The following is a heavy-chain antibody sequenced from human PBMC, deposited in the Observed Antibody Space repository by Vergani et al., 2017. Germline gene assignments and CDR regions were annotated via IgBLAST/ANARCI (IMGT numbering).Heavy chain of an antibody. J-gene: IGHJ5*02. CDR2: ISGRGGST. D-gene: IGHD3-10*01. CDR1: GSTFSSYA. CDR3: AKYNYYYGSGSYGDWFDP. V-gene: IGHV3-23*01. Sequence: EVQLLESGGGLVQPGGSLRLSWAASGSTFSSYARSWVRRAPGKGREWVAAISGRGGSTYYADSVKGRFTISRDNSTNTLYLQMNSLRAEDTAVYYCAKYNYYYGSGSYGDWFDPWGQGTLVTVSS.